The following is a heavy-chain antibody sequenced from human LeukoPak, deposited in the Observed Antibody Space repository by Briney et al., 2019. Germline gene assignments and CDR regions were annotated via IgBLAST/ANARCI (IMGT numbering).Heavy chain of an antibody. Sequence: GGSLRLSCAASGFTFSIYSMTWVRQTPGKGLEWVANIKQDGSEKYYVDSVKGRFTISRDNAKNSLYLQMNSLRAEDTAVYYCARDGPYDSSGYYPFAYWGQGTLVTVSS. D-gene: IGHD3-22*01. CDR3: ARDGPYDSSGYYPFAY. J-gene: IGHJ4*02. CDR1: GFTFSIYS. V-gene: IGHV3-7*01. CDR2: IKQDGSEK.